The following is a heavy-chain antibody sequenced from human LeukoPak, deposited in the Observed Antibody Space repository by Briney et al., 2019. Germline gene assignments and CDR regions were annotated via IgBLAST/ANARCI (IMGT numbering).Heavy chain of an antibody. Sequence: ASVKVSCKASGGTFSSYAISWVRQAPGQGLEWMGGIIPIFGTANYAQKFQGRVTITTDESTSTAYMELSSLRSEDTAVYYCARDRVMVAATRVVPYNWFDPWGQGTLVTDSS. J-gene: IGHJ5*02. CDR3: ARDRVMVAATRVVPYNWFDP. V-gene: IGHV1-69*05. CDR1: GGTFSSYA. CDR2: IIPIFGTA. D-gene: IGHD2-15*01.